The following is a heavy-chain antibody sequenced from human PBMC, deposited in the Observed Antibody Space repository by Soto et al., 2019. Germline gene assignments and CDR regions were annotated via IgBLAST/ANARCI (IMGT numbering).Heavy chain of an antibody. Sequence: QVQLQESGPGLVKPSETLSLTCTVSGGSISAYYWSWIRQPPGKGLEWIGRIYYTGSTNYNSSLGSRVTISVDTSRVHFSLRPSSVTAADTAVYYCARTLVTGYSDSWGQGALVTVSS. CDR1: GGSISAYY. CDR2: IYYTGST. J-gene: IGHJ4*02. CDR3: ARTLVTGYSDS. V-gene: IGHV4-59*01. D-gene: IGHD3-9*01.